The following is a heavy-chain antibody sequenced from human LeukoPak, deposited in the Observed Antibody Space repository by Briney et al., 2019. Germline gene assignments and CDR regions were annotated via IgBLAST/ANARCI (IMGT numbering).Heavy chain of an antibody. J-gene: IGHJ3*02. D-gene: IGHD1-26*01. CDR3: ARGSFGAGVGATMVDAFDI. CDR2: ISFDGTKQ. CDR1: GFTFSVYT. V-gene: IGHV3-30-3*01. Sequence: GGSLRLSCAASGFTFSVYTIQWVRQAPGKGLEWVAVISFDGTKQYYADSVKGRFTISRDNSKNTVYLQMNSLRVEETAVYYCARGSFGAGVGATMVDAFDIWGQGTKVTVSS.